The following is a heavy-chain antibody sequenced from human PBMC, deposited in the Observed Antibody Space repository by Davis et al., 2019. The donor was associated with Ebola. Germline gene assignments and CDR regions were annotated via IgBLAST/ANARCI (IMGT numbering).Heavy chain of an antibody. V-gene: IGHV3-21*01. D-gene: IGHD6-13*01. CDR2: ISSSSSYI. CDR1: GFTFSSYS. J-gene: IGHJ6*02. Sequence: GGSLRLSCAASGFTFSSYSMNWVRQAPGKGLEWVSSISSSSSYIYYADSVKGRFTISRDNAKNSLYLQMNSLRAEDTAVYYCAREHSSSPCYYYYGMDVWGQGTTVTVSS. CDR3: AREHSSSPCYYYYGMDV.